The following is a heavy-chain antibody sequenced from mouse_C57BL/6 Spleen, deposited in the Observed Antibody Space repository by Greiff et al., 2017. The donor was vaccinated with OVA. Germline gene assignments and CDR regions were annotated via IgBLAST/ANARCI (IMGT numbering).Heavy chain of an antibody. CDR2: IRSKSSNYAT. CDR1: GFTFNTYA. CDR3: VRGTPSAY. J-gene: IGHJ3*01. V-gene: IGHV10-3*01. Sequence: EVKLMESGGGLVQPKGSLKLSCAASGFTFNTYAMHWVRQAPGKGLEWVARIRSKSSNYATYYADSVKDRFTISRDDSQSMLYLQMNNLKTEDTAMYYCVRGTPSAYWGQGTLVTVSA.